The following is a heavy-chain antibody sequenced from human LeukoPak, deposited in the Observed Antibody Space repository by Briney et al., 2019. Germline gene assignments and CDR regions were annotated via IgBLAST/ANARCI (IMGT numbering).Heavy chain of an antibody. CDR3: ARDREGSSSWIPSAPFDP. Sequence: GASVKVSCKASGYTFTSYDINWVRQATGQGLERMGWMNPNSGNTGYAQKFQGRVTMTRNTSISTAYMELSSLRSEDTAVYYCARDREGSSSWIPSAPFDPWGQGTLVTVSS. V-gene: IGHV1-8*01. D-gene: IGHD6-13*01. CDR2: MNPNSGNT. CDR1: GYTFTSYD. J-gene: IGHJ5*02.